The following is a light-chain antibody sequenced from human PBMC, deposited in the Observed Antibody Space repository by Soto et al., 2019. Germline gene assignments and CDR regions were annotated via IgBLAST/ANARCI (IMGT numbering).Light chain of an antibody. CDR1: SSDVGAYKY. Sequence: QSVLTQPPSASGSPGQSVTISCTGTSSDVGAYKYVSWYQQYPGKAPKLMIYEVTKRPSGVPDRFSGSKSGNTASLTVSGLQAEDEADYYCTAYVGNDIWVFGGGTKVPVL. V-gene: IGLV2-8*01. CDR2: EVT. J-gene: IGLJ3*02. CDR3: TAYVGNDIWV.